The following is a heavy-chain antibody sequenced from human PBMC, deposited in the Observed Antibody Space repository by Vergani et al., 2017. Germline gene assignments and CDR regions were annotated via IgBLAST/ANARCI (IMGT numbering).Heavy chain of an antibody. CDR3: ARGGPHFSAAGAGGFDY. CDR1: GGSISSYY. Sequence: QVQLQESGPGLVKPSETLSLTCTVSGGSISSYYWSWIRQPPGKGLEWIGEINHSGSTNYNPSLKSRVTISVDTSKNQFSLKLSSVTAADTAVYYCARGGPHFSAAGAGGFDYWGQGTLVTVSS. CDR2: INHSGST. J-gene: IGHJ4*02. V-gene: IGHV4-34*01. D-gene: IGHD6-13*01.